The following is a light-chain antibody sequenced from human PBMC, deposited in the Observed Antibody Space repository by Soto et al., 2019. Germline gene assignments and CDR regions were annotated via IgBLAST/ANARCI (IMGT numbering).Light chain of an antibody. Sequence: QSVPTQPPSASRTAGQGVTISCSGGDSNIGSNSVYWYQHIPRTAPKLLIYYNNQRPSGVPDRFAGSRSGTSASLAIVGLRSEDEAVYYCAAWDASLSACVFGNGTKVTVL. CDR2: YNN. CDR1: DSNIGSNS. J-gene: IGLJ1*01. V-gene: IGLV1-47*02. CDR3: AAWDASLSACV.